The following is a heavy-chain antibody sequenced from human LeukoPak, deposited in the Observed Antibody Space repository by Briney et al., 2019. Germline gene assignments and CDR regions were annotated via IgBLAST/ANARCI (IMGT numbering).Heavy chain of an antibody. V-gene: IGHV3-74*01. Sequence: GGSLRLTCTASGFSFSGHWMHWARQLPGKGLVWVSRISPTGSTTSYADSVKGRFTVSRDNAKNTLYLQVNNLRAEDTAVYYCARGPNSNWSGLDFWGQGTLLTVSS. CDR3: ARGPNSNWSGLDF. D-gene: IGHD6-6*01. CDR1: GFSFSGHW. J-gene: IGHJ4*02. CDR2: ISPTGSTT.